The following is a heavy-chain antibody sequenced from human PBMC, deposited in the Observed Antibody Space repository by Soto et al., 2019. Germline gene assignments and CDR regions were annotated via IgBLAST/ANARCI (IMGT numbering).Heavy chain of an antibody. CDR3: AREGEYSGYDLGASFDY. V-gene: IGHV5-51*01. J-gene: IGHJ4*02. CDR2: IYPGDSDT. Sequence: GESLKISCKGSGYSFTSYWIGWVRQMPGKGLEWMGIIYPGDSDTRYSPSFQGQVTISADKSISTAYLQWSSLKASDTAMYYCAREGEYSGYDLGASFDYWGQGTLVTVSS. D-gene: IGHD5-12*01. CDR1: GYSFTSYW.